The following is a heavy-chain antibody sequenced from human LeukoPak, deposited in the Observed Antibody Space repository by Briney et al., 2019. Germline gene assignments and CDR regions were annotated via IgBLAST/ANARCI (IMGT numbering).Heavy chain of an antibody. V-gene: IGHV4-39*07. CDR3: ARVTSRLGWFDP. D-gene: IGHD1-14*01. Sequence: PSETLSLTCTVSGDYISSTTYYWGWIRQPPGKGLEWIGSFYSSGSTYYNPSLKSRVTISVDTSKNQFSLKLRSVTAADTAVYYCARVTSRLGWFDPWGQGTLVTVSS. CDR2: FYSSGST. CDR1: GDYISSTTYY. J-gene: IGHJ5*02.